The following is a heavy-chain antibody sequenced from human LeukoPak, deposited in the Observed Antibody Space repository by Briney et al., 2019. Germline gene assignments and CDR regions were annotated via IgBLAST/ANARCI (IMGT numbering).Heavy chain of an antibody. CDR2: VSGSGRST. Sequence: PGGSLRLSCAASGFTFSSYAMSWVRQAPGEGLEWVSAVSGSGRSTYYADSVKGRFTISRDNSKNTLYLQMNSLRAEDTAVYYCAKDHDSYFDYWGQGTLVTVSS. V-gene: IGHV3-23*01. CDR3: AKDHDSYFDY. J-gene: IGHJ4*02. D-gene: IGHD3-16*01. CDR1: GFTFSSYA.